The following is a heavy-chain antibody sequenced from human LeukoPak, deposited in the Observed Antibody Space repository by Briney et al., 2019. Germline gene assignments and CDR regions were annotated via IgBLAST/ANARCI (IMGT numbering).Heavy chain of an antibody. CDR2: TSYDGSNK. Sequence: GGSLRLSCAASGFTFSSYAMHWVRQAPGKGLEWVAVTSYDGSNKYYADSVKGRFTISRDNSKNTLYLQMNSLRAEDTAVYYCAREGYSSGCPDYWGQGTLVTVSS. CDR3: AREGYSSGCPDY. D-gene: IGHD6-19*01. V-gene: IGHV3-30-3*01. CDR1: GFTFSSYA. J-gene: IGHJ4*02.